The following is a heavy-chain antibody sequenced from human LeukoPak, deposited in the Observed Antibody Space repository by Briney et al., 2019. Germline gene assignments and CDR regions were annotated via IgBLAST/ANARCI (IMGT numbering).Heavy chain of an antibody. V-gene: IGHV1-2*02. D-gene: IGHD6-13*01. Sequence: ASMKVSCKASGYTFTGYYMHWVRQAPGQGLEWMGWINPNSGGTNYAQKFQGRVTMTRDTSINTAYMELSRLRSDDTAVYYCAKDSTAGGGAFFQDWGQGTLVTVSS. CDR1: GYTFTGYY. J-gene: IGHJ1*01. CDR2: INPNSGGT. CDR3: AKDSTAGGGAFFQD.